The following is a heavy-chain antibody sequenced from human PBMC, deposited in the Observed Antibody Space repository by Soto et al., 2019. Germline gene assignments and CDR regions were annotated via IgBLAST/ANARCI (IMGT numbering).Heavy chain of an antibody. CDR2: INAGNGNT. J-gene: IGHJ4*02. CDR3: ARGPFITMIVVVTYFDY. V-gene: IGHV1-3*01. D-gene: IGHD3-22*01. CDR1: GYTFTSYA. Sequence: ASVKVSCKASGYTFTSYAMHWVRQAPGQRLEWMGWINAGNGNTKYSQKFQGRVTITRDTSASTAYMELSSLRSEDTAVYYCARGPFITMIVVVTYFDYWGQGTLVTVSS.